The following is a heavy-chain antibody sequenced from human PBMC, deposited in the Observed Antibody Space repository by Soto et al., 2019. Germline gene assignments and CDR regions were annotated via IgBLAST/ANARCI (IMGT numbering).Heavy chain of an antibody. CDR2: IYYSGST. CDR1: GGSISSSSYY. J-gene: IGHJ4*02. D-gene: IGHD4-17*01. Sequence: QLQLQESGPGLVKPSETLSLTCTVSGGSISSSSYYWGWIRQPPGKGLEWIGSIYYSGSTYYNPSLKSRVTISVDTSKNQFSLKLSSVTAADTAVYYCARRGDYGDYALDYWGQGTLVTVSS. V-gene: IGHV4-39*01. CDR3: ARRGDYGDYALDY.